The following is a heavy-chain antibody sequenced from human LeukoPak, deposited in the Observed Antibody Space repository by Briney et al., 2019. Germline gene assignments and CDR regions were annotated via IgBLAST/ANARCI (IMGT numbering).Heavy chain of an antibody. J-gene: IGHJ3*01. CDR3: AQGPFKVGASGVFDL. V-gene: IGHV3-30*02. CDR1: GFTFSSYG. CDR2: IRYDGSNK. Sequence: GGCLRLSCAAAGFTFSSYGMHWVRHAPGKGLEWVAFIRYDGSNKYYADSVKGRFTISRDNSKNTLYLQMNSMRAEGRAVYCCAQGPFKVGASGVFDLWGQGTMFTVSS. D-gene: IGHD1-26*01.